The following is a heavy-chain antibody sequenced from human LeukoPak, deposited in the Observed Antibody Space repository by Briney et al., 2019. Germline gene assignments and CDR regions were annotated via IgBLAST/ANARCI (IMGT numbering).Heavy chain of an antibody. CDR3: ARDGIRRGYSYVPGY. CDR2: IYTSGST. Sequence: SETLSLTCTVSGGSISSGSYYWSWIRQPAGKGPEWIGRIYTSGSTNYNPSLKSRVTISVDTSKNQFSLKLSSVTAADTAVYYCARDGIRRGYSYVPGYWGQGTLVTVSS. V-gene: IGHV4-61*02. J-gene: IGHJ4*02. CDR1: GGSISSGSYY. D-gene: IGHD5-18*01.